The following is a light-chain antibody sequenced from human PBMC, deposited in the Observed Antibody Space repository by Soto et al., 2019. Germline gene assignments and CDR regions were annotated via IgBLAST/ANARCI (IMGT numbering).Light chain of an antibody. V-gene: IGKV1-5*01. CDR2: DAS. CDR1: QSLGIW. J-gene: IGKJ1*01. CDR3: QEYNSYSGT. Sequence: ITMNLSPSTLSASIGDSVTITCRASQSLGIWLAWHQQKPGKAPKLLIYDASTLKSGVPSRFSGSGSGTKFTLTISSLQPDDFATYYCQEYNSYSGTFGQGSNVDI.